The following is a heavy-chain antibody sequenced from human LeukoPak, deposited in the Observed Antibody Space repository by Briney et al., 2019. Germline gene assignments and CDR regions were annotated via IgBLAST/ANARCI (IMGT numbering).Heavy chain of an antibody. D-gene: IGHD5-12*01. V-gene: IGHV1-69*04. J-gene: IGHJ4*02. CDR1: GGTFSSYA. CDR2: VIPILGIA. CDR3: ASPRGYSGPPDY. Sequence: GASVKVSCKASGGTFSSYAISWVRQAPGQGLEWMGRVIPILGIANYAQKFQGRVTITADKSTSTAYMELSSLRFEDTAVYYCASPRGYSGPPDYWGQGTLVTVSS.